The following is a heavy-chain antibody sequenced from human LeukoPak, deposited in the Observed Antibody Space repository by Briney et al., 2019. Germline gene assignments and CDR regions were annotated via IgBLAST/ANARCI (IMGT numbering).Heavy chain of an antibody. CDR2: IIPIFGTA. Sequence: VPSVNLSCTASGVTFSSYAISWVRQAPGQGLEWMGGIIPIFGTANYAQKFQGRVTITTDESTSTAYMELSSLRSEDTAVYYCARTNNYYYYYMDVWGKGTTVTVSS. CDR1: GVTFSSYA. D-gene: IGHD2/OR15-2a*01. V-gene: IGHV1-69*05. J-gene: IGHJ6*03. CDR3: ARTNNYYYYYMDV.